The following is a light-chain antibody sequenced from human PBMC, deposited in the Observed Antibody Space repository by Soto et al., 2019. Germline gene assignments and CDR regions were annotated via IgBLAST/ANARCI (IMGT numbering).Light chain of an antibody. V-gene: IGLV1-47*02. CDR1: SSNIGSNY. CDR2: AND. CDR3: QSYDSSLSGSV. J-gene: IGLJ3*02. Sequence: QSVLTQPPSASGTPGQRVIISCSGRSSNIGSNYVYWFQHLPGTAPKLLIYANDQRPSGVPDRFSGSKSGTSASLAITGLQAEDEADYYYQSYDSSLSGSVFGGGTKLTVL.